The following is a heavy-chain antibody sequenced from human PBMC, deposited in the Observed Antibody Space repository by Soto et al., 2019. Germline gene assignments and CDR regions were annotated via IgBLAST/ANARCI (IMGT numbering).Heavy chain of an antibody. V-gene: IGHV4-34*01. CDR2: INHSGST. D-gene: IGHD5-18*01. J-gene: IGHJ4*02. CDR3: AKGHSGYSYGDD. CDR1: GGSFSGYY. Sequence: PSESLSLTCAVYGGSFSGYYWSWIRQPPGKGLGWIGEINHSGSTNYNPSLKGRVTISVDTSKNQFSLKLSSVTAADTAVYYCAKGHSGYSYGDDWGQGTLVTVSS.